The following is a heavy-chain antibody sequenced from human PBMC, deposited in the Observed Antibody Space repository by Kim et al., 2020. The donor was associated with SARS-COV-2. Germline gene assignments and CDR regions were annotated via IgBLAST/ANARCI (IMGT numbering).Heavy chain of an antibody. D-gene: IGHD2-15*01. V-gene: IGHV1-18*01. J-gene: IGHJ6*02. Sequence: ASVKVSCKASGYTFTSYAISWVRQAPGQGLEWLGWISTYNGHTNYAQELQGRVTLTTDISTSTAYMELRSLRSDDTAVYYCAAKDQYCSSGTCYSGDYYGWDVWGQGTTVTVSS. CDR1: GYTFTSYA. CDR3: AAKDQYCSSGTCYSGDYYGWDV. CDR2: ISTYNGHT.